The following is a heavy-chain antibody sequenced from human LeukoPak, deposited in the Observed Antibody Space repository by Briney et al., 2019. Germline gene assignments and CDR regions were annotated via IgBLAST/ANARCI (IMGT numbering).Heavy chain of an antibody. V-gene: IGHV4-34*01. D-gene: IGHD6-13*01. CDR1: GGSFSGYY. J-gene: IGHJ5*02. CDR3: ARAVPTRAAVGGWFDP. Sequence: SETLSLTSAVYGGSFSGYYWSWIRQPPGKGLEWIGEINHSGSTNYNPSLKSRVTISVDTSKNQFSLKLSSVTAADTAVYYCARAVPTRAAVGGWFDPWGQGTLVTVSS. CDR2: INHSGST.